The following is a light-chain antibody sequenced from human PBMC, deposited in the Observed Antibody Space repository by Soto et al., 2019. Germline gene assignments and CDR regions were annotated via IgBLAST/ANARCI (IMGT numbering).Light chain of an antibody. Sequence: QSALTQPASVSGSLGQSITISCTGTTRDIAGYNYISWYQQLPGKAPKLMIYQVTIRPSGISNRFSGSKSGNTASLTISGLQPEDEADYYCMSYTGSTTTHWVLGGGTQLTVL. CDR2: QVT. CDR3: MSYTGSTTTHWV. V-gene: IGLV2-14*01. J-gene: IGLJ3*02. CDR1: TRDIAGYNY.